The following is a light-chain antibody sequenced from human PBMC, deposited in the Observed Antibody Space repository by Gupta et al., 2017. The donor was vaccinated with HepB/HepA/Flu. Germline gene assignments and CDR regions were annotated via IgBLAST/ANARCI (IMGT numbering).Light chain of an antibody. V-gene: IGKV3-15*01. CDR1: QSVRTN. CDR3: QQYDEWWT. J-gene: IGKJ1*01. Sequence: EIVMTQSPAIMSVSPGEKATLSCRASQSVRTNLAWYQQSPGRTPMLLIYGASTRATNIPTWFSGSGSGTEFTLTISSLRSEDFAVYYCQQYDEWWTFGQGTKVEVK. CDR2: GAS.